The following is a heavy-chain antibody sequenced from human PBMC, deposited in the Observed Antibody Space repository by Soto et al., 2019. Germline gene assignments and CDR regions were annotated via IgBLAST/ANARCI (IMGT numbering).Heavy chain of an antibody. J-gene: IGHJ4*02. CDR2: INHSGST. D-gene: IGHD3-9*01. CDR1: GGSFSGYY. CDR3: ARGGRSVLRYFAWLSGNFYDY. V-gene: IGHV4-34*01. Sequence: QVQLQQWGAGLLKPSETLSLTCAVYGGSFSGYYWSWIRQPPGKGLEWIGEINHSGSTNYNPSLKSRVTISVDTSKNPFSLKLSSVTAADTAVYYCARGGRSVLRYFAWLSGNFYDYWGQGTLVTVSS.